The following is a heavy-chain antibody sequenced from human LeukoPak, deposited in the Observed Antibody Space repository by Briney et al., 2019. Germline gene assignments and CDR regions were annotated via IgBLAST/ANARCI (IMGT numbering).Heavy chain of an antibody. CDR2: IYHSGST. J-gene: IGHJ4*02. Sequence: PSETLSLTCAVSGGSISSSNWWTWVRQPPGKGLEWIGEIYHSGSTNYNPSLKSRVTISVDTSKNQFSLKLSSVTAADTAVYYCARLGATNYWGQGTLVTVSS. D-gene: IGHD1-26*01. CDR1: GGSISSSNW. V-gene: IGHV4-4*02. CDR3: ARLGATNY.